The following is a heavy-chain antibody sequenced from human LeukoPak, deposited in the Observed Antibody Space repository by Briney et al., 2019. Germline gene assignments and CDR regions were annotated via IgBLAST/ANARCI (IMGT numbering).Heavy chain of an antibody. J-gene: IGHJ3*02. CDR2: INPSGGST. CDR1: GYTFTSYY. CDR3: ARVSRPHSGSYYQKGHRGAFDI. V-gene: IGHV1-46*01. D-gene: IGHD1-26*01. Sequence: ASVKVSCKASGYTFTSYYMHWVRQAPGQGLEWMGIINPSGGSTSYAQKFQGRVTMTRDTSTSTVYMELSSLRSEDTAVYYCARVSRPHSGSYYQKGHRGAFDIWGQGTMVTVSS.